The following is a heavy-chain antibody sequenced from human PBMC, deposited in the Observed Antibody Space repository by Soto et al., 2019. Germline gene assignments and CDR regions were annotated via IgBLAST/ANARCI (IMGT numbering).Heavy chain of an antibody. Sequence: GGSLRLSCAASGFTFSSYSMNWVRQAPGKGLEWVSSISSSSSYIYYADSVKGRFTISRDNAKNSLYLQMNSLRAEDTAVYYCARDITPRGYSGYGMDVWGQGTTVTVSS. CDR2: ISSSSSYI. CDR1: GFTFSSYS. V-gene: IGHV3-21*01. CDR3: ARDITPRGYSGYGMDV. J-gene: IGHJ6*02. D-gene: IGHD5-12*01.